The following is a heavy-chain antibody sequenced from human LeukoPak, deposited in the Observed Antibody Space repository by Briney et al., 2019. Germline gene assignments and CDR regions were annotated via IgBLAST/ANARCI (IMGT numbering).Heavy chain of an antibody. CDR2: VRGNNGNT. CDR3: ARDDVPNFYDSSGYYRLFDY. V-gene: IGHV1-18*01. J-gene: IGHJ4*02. Sequence: GASVKVSCKAAGYTFTNYAISWVRQAPGQGLEWMGWVRGNNGNTNNAQKLQGRVTMTTDTSTTTAYMELRSLRSDDTAVYYCARDDVPNFYDSSGYYRLFDYWGQGTLVTVSS. D-gene: IGHD3-22*01. CDR1: GYTFTNYA.